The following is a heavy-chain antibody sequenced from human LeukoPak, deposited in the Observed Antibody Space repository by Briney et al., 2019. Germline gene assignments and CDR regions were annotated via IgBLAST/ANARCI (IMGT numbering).Heavy chain of an antibody. J-gene: IGHJ3*02. CDR1: GYTFTIYG. Sequence: GASVTVSFKASGYTFTIYGISWVRQAPGQGREGMGWISAYNGNTNYAQKLQGRVTMTTDTSTSTAYMELRSLRSDDTAVYYCARDHIAVAGNAAFDIWGQGTMVTVSS. V-gene: IGHV1-18*01. D-gene: IGHD6-19*01. CDR2: ISAYNGNT. CDR3: ARDHIAVAGNAAFDI.